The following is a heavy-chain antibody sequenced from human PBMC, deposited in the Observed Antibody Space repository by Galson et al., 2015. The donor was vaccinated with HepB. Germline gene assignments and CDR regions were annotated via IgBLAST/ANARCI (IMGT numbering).Heavy chain of an antibody. CDR2: ISYDGSNK. V-gene: IGHV3-30*03. Sequence: SLRLSCAASGFTFSSYGMHWVRQAPGKGLEWVAVISYDGSNKYYADSVKGRFTISRDNSKNTLYLQMNSLRAEDTAVYYCARVVARTREVPAAKGIWFDPWGQGTLVTVSS. J-gene: IGHJ5*02. CDR1: GFTFSSYG. CDR3: ARVVARTREVPAAKGIWFDP. D-gene: IGHD2-2*01.